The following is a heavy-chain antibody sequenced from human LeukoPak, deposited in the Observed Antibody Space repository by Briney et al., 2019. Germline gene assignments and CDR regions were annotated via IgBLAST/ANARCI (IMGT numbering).Heavy chain of an antibody. V-gene: IGHV3-23*01. J-gene: IGHJ6*03. CDR1: GFTFSSYG. CDR2: ISGSGGST. CDR3: AKGAVYSSGWYGLGYYYYYYYMDV. D-gene: IGHD6-19*01. Sequence: PGGSLRLSCAASGFTFSSYGMSGVRQAPGKGLEWVSAISGSGGSTYYADSVKGRFTISRDNSKNTLYLQMNSLRAEDTAVYYCAKGAVYSSGWYGLGYYYYYYYMDVWGKGTTVTISS.